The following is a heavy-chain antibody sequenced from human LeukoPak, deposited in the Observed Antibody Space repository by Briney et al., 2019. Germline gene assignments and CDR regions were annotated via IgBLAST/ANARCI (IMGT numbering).Heavy chain of an antibody. J-gene: IGHJ5*02. CDR3: TTEDSSSS. D-gene: IGHD2-2*01. CDR2: IKSKTDGGTM. Sequence: GGSLRLSCAASGFTFSDAWMTWVRQVSGKGLEWVGRIKSKTDGGTMDYGAPVKGRFTISRDDSKNILCLQMNSLKIEDTAVYYCTTEDSSSSWGQGTLVTVSS. CDR1: GFTFSDAW. V-gene: IGHV3-15*01.